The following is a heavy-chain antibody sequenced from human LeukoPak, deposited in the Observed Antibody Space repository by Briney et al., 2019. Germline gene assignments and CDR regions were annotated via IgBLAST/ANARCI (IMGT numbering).Heavy chain of an antibody. D-gene: IGHD3-22*01. CDR2: IYYSGST. V-gene: IGHV4-39*01. Sequence: SETLSLTCTVSGGSISSSSYYWGWIRQPPGKGLEWIGSIYYSGSTYYNPSLKSRATISVDTSKNQFSLKLSSVTAADTAVYYCASGYYYDSSGHYDYWGQGTLVTVSS. CDR3: ASGYYYDSSGHYDY. J-gene: IGHJ4*02. CDR1: GGSISSSSYY.